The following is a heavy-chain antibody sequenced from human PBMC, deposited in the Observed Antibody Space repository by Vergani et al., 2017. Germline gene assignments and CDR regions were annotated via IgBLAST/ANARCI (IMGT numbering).Heavy chain of an antibody. CDR2: ISNSGNTI. D-gene: IGHD3-3*01. CDR1: RFDFSDYY. CDR3: ASGSSGFFTLTSPNWFDP. V-gene: IGHV3-11*04. Sequence: QGQLVESGGGLFKPGGSLRLSCAASRFDFSDYYMSWIRQAPGKGLEWISYISNSGNTINYADSVKGRFIVSRDNAKKSLYLQMNSLRVEDTAVYYCASGSSGFFTLTSPNWFDPWGQGTLVTVS. J-gene: IGHJ5*02.